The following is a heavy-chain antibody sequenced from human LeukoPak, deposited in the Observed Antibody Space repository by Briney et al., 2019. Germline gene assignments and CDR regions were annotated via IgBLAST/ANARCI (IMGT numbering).Heavy chain of an antibody. Sequence: SVKVSCKASGGTFSSYAISWVRQAPGQGLEWMGGIIPIFGTANYAQKFQGRVTITADESTSTAYMELSSLRSEDTAVYYCARGDIVVVPAAIGVSYYYGMDVWGQGTTVTVS. CDR2: IIPIFGTA. CDR3: ARGDIVVVPAAIGVSYYYGMDV. CDR1: GGTFSSYA. V-gene: IGHV1-69*13. D-gene: IGHD2-2*01. J-gene: IGHJ6*02.